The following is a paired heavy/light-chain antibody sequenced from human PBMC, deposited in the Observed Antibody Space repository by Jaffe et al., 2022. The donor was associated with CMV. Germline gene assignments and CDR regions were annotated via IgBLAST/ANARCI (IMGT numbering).Heavy chain of an antibody. J-gene: IGHJ6*03. CDR3: TTDLETGRIAAAATIYYYMDV. V-gene: IGHV3-15*01. D-gene: IGHD6-13*01. Sequence: EVQLVESGGGLVKPGGSLRLSCAASGFTFSNAWMSWVRQAPGKGLEWVGRIKSKTDGGTTDYAAPVKGRFTISRDDSKNTLYLQMNSLKTEDTAVYYCTTDLETGRIAAAATIYYYMDVWGKGTTVTVSS. CDR2: IKSKTDGGTT. CDR1: GFTFSNAW.
Light chain of an antibody. V-gene: IGLV3-10*01. CDR1: ALPKKY. Sequence: SYELTQPPSVSVSPGQTARITCSGDALPKKYAYWYQQKSGQAPVLVIYEDSKRPSGIPERFSGSSSGTMATLTISGAQVEDEADYYCYSTDSSGNLGVFGGGTKLTVL. CDR2: EDS. CDR3: YSTDSSGNLGV. J-gene: IGLJ3*02.